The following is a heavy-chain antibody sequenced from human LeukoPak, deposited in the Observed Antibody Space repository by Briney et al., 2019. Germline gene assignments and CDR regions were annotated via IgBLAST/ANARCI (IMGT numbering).Heavy chain of an antibody. J-gene: IGHJ4*02. D-gene: IGHD3-22*01. V-gene: IGHV1-69*05. CDR2: IIPILDTA. CDR3: ASGESYDTSGYYVPTYDY. Sequence: SVKVSCKPSGGTFSNYAISWVRQAPGQGLEWMGGIIPILDTANYAQKFQGRVTITTDASTSTAYMELRSLRSEDTALYYCASGESYDTSGYYVPTYDYWGQGTPVTVSS. CDR1: GGTFSNYA.